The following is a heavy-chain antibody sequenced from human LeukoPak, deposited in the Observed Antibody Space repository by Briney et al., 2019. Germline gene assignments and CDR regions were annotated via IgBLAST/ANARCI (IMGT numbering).Heavy chain of an antibody. D-gene: IGHD2-21*02. J-gene: IGHJ4*02. CDR3: ARRCGGDCYAFDS. CDR2: ISTHNGNT. Sequence: ASVKVSCKASGYTFTNYGMNWVRQAPGQGLEWMGWISTHNGNTHYAQKLQGRVTMTTDTSTSTAYMELRSLRSDDTAVYYCARRCGGDCYAFDSWGQGTLVTVSS. V-gene: IGHV1-18*01. CDR1: GYTFTNYG.